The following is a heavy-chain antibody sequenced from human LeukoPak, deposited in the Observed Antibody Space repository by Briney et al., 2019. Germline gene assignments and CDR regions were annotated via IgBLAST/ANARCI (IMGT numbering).Heavy chain of an antibody. CDR1: GFTFSSYS. J-gene: IGHJ5*02. CDR3: ALGDTAMLS. D-gene: IGHD5-18*01. CDR2: ISSSSSTI. Sequence: GGSLRLSCAASGFTFSSYSMNWVRQAPGKGLEWVSYISSSSSTIYYADSVKGRFTISRDNSKNTLYLQMNSLRAEDTAVYYCALGDTAMLSWGQGTLVTVSS. V-gene: IGHV3-48*01.